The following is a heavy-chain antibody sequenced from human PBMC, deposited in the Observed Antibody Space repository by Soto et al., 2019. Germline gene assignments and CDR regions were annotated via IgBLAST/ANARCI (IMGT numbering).Heavy chain of an antibody. V-gene: IGHV2-5*01. CDR1: GFSLSTSGVG. CDR3: AHRHVDRGSSWYVGRFFDY. J-gene: IGHJ4*02. CDR2: IYWNDDK. Sequence: QITLKESGPTLVKPTQTLTLTCTFSGFSLSTSGVGVGWIRQPPGKALEWLALIYWNDDKRYSPSLKSRLTNTEDTTKNQVVLTMTNMDPVDTATYYCAHRHVDRGSSWYVGRFFDYWGQGTLVTVSS. D-gene: IGHD6-13*01.